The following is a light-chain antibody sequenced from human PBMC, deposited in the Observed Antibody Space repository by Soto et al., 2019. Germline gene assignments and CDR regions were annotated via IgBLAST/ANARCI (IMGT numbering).Light chain of an antibody. V-gene: IGKV1-33*01. Sequence: DIPMTQSPSSLSASLGDRVTITCQASQAISKYLHWYHQRPGKAPILVIYDASNLEAGAPSRFSGGGSGTSFTLTISSLQPEDIGTYFCQQHNNLPYTFGQGTKLDIK. CDR2: DAS. CDR3: QQHNNLPYT. J-gene: IGKJ2*01. CDR1: QAISKY.